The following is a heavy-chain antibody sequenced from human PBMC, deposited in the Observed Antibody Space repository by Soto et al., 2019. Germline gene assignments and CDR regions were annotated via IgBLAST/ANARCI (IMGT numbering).Heavy chain of an antibody. D-gene: IGHD3-10*01. V-gene: IGHV3-23*01. J-gene: IGHJ6*02. CDR2: ISGSGGST. CDR3: AKDYGSGSYYYYYYYYGMDV. Sequence: GGSLRLSCAASGCIFSSYAMSWVRQAPGKGLDWVAGISGSGGSTNYAESVKGRFTISRDNSKNTLYLQMNSLRAEDTAVYYCAKDYGSGSYYYYYYYYGMDVWGQGTTVTVSS. CDR1: GCIFSSYA.